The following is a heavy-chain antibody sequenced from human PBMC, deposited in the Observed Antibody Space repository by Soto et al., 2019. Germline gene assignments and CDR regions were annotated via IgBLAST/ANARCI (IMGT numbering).Heavy chain of an antibody. CDR3: ARDGLAARPNYYYGMDV. CDR1: GGSIISYY. V-gene: IGHV4-59*01. Sequence: SETLSLTCTLSGGSIISYYWSWIRQPPGKGLEWIGYIYYSGSTNYNPSLKSRVTISVDTSKNQFSLKLSSVTAADTAVYYCARDGLAARPNYYYGMDVWGQGTTVTVSS. D-gene: IGHD6-6*01. CDR2: IYYSGST. J-gene: IGHJ6*02.